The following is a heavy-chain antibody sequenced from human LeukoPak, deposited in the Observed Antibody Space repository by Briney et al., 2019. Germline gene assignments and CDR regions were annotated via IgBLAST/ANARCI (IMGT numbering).Heavy chain of an antibody. CDR3: ARERGTIAVPYYFDF. Sequence: PSETLSLTCSLSGGSISNYYGSWIRQPAERGLDWIGRISTSGSTSYKPALRSRVTISMDAAKDQFPLRLSSVTAADTAVYYCARERGTIAVPYYFDFWGPGILVTVSS. CDR1: GGSISNYY. CDR2: ISTSGST. D-gene: IGHD2-2*01. V-gene: IGHV4-4*07. J-gene: IGHJ4*02.